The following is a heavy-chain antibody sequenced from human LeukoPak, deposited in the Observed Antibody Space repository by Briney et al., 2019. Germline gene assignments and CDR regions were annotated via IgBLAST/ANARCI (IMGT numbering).Heavy chain of an antibody. Sequence: GRSLRLSCAASGFTFSGYGMHWVRQAPGKGLEWVSYISSSSSTIYYADSVKGRFTISRDNAKNSLYLQMNSLRAEDTAVYYCARVGVGGYYDSSGYKGAFDIWGQGTMVTVSS. D-gene: IGHD3-22*01. CDR1: GFTFSGYG. V-gene: IGHV3-48*01. CDR2: ISSSSSTI. J-gene: IGHJ3*02. CDR3: ARVGVGGYYDSSGYKGAFDI.